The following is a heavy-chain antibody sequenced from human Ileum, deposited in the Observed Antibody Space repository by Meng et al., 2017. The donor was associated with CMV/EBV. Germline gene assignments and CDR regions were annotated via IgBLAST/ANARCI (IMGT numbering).Heavy chain of an antibody. Sequence: AGSGFTLITAWMNCVRHAPGEGLEWVGRIKSKTDGGPIDYAAPVKGTFTISRDDSKDTLYLQMDSLKTEDTAVYYCATVGPYSRSVYWGQGTLVTVSS. CDR3: ATVGPYSRSVY. V-gene: IGHV3-15*07. D-gene: IGHD1-14*01. CDR2: IKSKTDGGPI. J-gene: IGHJ4*02. CDR1: GFTLITAW.